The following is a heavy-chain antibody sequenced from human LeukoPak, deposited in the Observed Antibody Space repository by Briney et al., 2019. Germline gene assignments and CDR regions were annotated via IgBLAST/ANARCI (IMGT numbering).Heavy chain of an antibody. CDR1: GFTFSSYA. V-gene: IGHV3-23*01. D-gene: IGHD2-2*01. J-gene: IGHJ4*02. CDR3: AREVTYCSSTSCSYFDY. Sequence: QTGGSLRLSCAASGFTFSSYAMSWVRQAPGKGLEWVSSIWGGGDSTYYAGSVKGRFTISRDNSKNTLYLQMSSLRAEDTAVYYCAREVTYCSSTSCSYFDYWGQGTLVTVSS. CDR2: IWGGGDST.